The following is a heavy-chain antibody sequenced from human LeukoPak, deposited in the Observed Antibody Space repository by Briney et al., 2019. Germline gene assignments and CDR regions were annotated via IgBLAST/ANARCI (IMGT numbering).Heavy chain of an antibody. J-gene: IGHJ4*02. CDR3: ARSGSTHRDYFDY. Sequence: PGGSLRLSCAASGFTFSSYAMHWVRQAPGKGLEWVAVISYDGSNKYYADSVKGRFTISRDNSKNTLYLQMNSLRAEDTAVYYCARSGSTHRDYFDYWGQGTLVTVSS. CDR2: ISYDGSNK. CDR1: GFTFSSYA. V-gene: IGHV3-30-3*01. D-gene: IGHD3-10*01.